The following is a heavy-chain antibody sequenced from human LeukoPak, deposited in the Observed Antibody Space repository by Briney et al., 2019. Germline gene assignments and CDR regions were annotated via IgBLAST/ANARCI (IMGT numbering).Heavy chain of an antibody. CDR2: IYDSGST. D-gene: IGHD4/OR15-4a*01. CDR3: ARVRDEDAFDI. Sequence: PSETLSLTCTVSGGSISSSSYYWGWIRQPPGKGLEGIGSIYDSGSTYYNPSLKSRVTISVDTSKNQFSLKLSSVTAADTAVYYCARVRDEDAFDIWGQGTMVTVSS. J-gene: IGHJ3*02. V-gene: IGHV4-39*01. CDR1: GGSISSSSYY.